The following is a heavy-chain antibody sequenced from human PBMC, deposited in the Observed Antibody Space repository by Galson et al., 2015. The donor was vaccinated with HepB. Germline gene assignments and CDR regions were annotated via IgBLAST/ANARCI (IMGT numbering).Heavy chain of an antibody. J-gene: IGHJ4*02. CDR1: GGSISSGGYS. CDR3: ARVSTVVDS. Sequence: TLSLTCVVSGGSISSGGYSWSWIRQPPGKGLEWIGYIYHSGSTFYNPSLKSRVTIPLDRSKDQLSLNLTSVTAADTAVYYCARVSTVVDSWGQGTLVTVSS. V-gene: IGHV4-30-2*01. D-gene: IGHD4-23*01. CDR2: IYHSGST.